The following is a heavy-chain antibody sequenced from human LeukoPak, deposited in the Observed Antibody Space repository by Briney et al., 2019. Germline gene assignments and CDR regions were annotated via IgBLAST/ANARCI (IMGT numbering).Heavy chain of an antibody. CDR1: GGSFSGYY. Sequence: SETLSLTCAVYGGSFSGYYWSWIRQPPGKGLEWIGEINHSGSTNYNPSLKSRVTISVDTSKNQFSLKLSSVTAADTAVYYCARLSEDIVVVPAAIHYYYYMDVWGKGTTVTVSS. D-gene: IGHD2-2*01. V-gene: IGHV4-34*01. CDR2: INHSGST. J-gene: IGHJ6*03. CDR3: ARLSEDIVVVPAAIHYYYYMDV.